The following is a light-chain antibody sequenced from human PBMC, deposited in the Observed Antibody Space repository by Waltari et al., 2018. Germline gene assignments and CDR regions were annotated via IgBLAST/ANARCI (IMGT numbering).Light chain of an antibody. V-gene: IGKV1-39*01. J-gene: IGKJ1*01. CDR3: QQSYSTPRT. CDR1: QGISSY. CDR2: AAS. Sequence: DIQMTQSPPSLSASVGDRVTITCRASQGISSYLSWYQQKPGKAPNLLIYAASSLQSGVPSRFSGSGSGTDFTLTSSSLQPEDFATYYCQQSYSTPRTFGQGTRVEIK.